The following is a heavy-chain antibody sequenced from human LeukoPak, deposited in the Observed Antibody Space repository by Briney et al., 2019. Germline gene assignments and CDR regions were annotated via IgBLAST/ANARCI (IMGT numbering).Heavy chain of an antibody. CDR2: VNSDGTST. Sequence: GGSLRLSCAASEFTFSSFWMHWVRQVPGKGLVWVSHVNSDGTSTTYADSVKGRFTISRDNAKNTLYLQMNSLTTEDTAVYYCAAPGNRASGPFDLWGQGTLVTVSS. CDR1: EFTFSSFW. D-gene: IGHD3-10*01. V-gene: IGHV3-74*01. CDR3: AAPGNRASGPFDL. J-gene: IGHJ4*02.